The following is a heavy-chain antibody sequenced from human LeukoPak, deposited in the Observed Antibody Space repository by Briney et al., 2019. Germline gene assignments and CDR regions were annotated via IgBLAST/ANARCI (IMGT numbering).Heavy chain of an antibody. V-gene: IGHV3-30*19. D-gene: IGHD2-2*01. CDR2: ISYDGSNK. CDR3: AREGGSCSSTSCRNEYYFDY. J-gene: IGHJ4*02. Sequence: GSLRLSCAASGFTFSSYGMHWVRQAPGKGLEWVAVISYDGSNKYYADSVKGRFTISRDNSKNTLYLQMNSLRAEDTAVYYCAREGGSCSSTSCRNEYYFDYWGQGTLVTVSS. CDR1: GFTFSSYG.